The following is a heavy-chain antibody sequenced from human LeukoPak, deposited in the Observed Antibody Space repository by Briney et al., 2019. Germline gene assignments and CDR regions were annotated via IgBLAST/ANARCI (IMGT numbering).Heavy chain of an antibody. D-gene: IGHD3-22*01. J-gene: IGHJ4*02. Sequence: PGGTLRLSCAASGFTFSSYGMSWVRQAPGKGLEWVSAISGSGGSTYYADSVKGRFTISRDNSKNTLYLQVSSLRAEDTAVYYCAKDSRRRKTYYYDSSASYFFDYWGQGTLVTVSS. CDR2: ISGSGGST. CDR3: AKDSRRRKTYYYDSSASYFFDY. V-gene: IGHV3-23*01. CDR1: GFTFSSYG.